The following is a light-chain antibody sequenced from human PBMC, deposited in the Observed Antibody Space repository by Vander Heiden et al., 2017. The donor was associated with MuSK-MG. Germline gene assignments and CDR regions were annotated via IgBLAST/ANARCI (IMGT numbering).Light chain of an antibody. CDR3: AAWDDSLSGVV. Sequence: QSVLTQPPSTSGPPAQRVTISCSGSSSNIGSNYVYWYQQLPGPAPKLLIYSNNQRPSGVPARFSGSKSGTSASPAISGLRSEDEADYYCAAWDDSLSGVVFGGGTKLTVL. J-gene: IGLJ2*01. CDR2: SNN. CDR1: SSNIGSNY. V-gene: IGLV1-47*02.